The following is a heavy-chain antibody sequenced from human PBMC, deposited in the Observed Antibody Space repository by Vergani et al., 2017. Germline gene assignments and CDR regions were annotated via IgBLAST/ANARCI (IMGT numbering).Heavy chain of an antibody. CDR2: IHNRGKT. CDR1: GYSIGSGFY. Sequence: QVRLEESGPGLVKPSETLSLTCSVSGYSIGSGFYWAWIRQSPGEGLQWLTSIHNRGKTDHNPSRKSRVSVSLDTSTNRFSLNLTSVTATDTAVYYCARSQGDFGYFDRWGPGSLVTDSS. D-gene: IGHD3-16*01. CDR3: ARSQGDFGYFDR. V-gene: IGHV4-38-2*01. J-gene: IGHJ2*01.